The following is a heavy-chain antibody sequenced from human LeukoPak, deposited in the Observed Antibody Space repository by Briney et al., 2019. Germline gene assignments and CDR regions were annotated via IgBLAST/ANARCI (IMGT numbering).Heavy chain of an antibody. CDR3: ARDRAMVVGSSWYYDY. Sequence: PGGSLRLSCAASGFTFSSYGMTWVRQAPGKGLEWVSGISDSGGYTAYADSVKGRFTISRDNSKNTLNLQMNSLRAEDTALYYCARDRAMVVGSSWYYDYWGQGTLVTVSS. D-gene: IGHD5-18*01. V-gene: IGHV3-23*01. J-gene: IGHJ4*02. CDR1: GFTFSSYG. CDR2: ISDSGGYT.